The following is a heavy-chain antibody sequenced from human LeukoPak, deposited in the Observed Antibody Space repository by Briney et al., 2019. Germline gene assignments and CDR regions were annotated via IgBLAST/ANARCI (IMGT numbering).Heavy chain of an antibody. CDR3: ARDLEQQLTREGFYYYYYYMDV. J-gene: IGHJ6*03. CDR2: IYSGGST. V-gene: IGHV3-53*01. CDR1: GFTVSSNY. D-gene: IGHD6-13*01. Sequence: PGGSLRLSCAASGFTVSSNYMSWVRQAPGKGLEWVSVIYSGGSTYYADSVEGRFTISRDNSKNTLYLQMNSLRAEDTAVYHCARDLEQQLTREGFYYYYYYMDVWGKGTTVTVSS.